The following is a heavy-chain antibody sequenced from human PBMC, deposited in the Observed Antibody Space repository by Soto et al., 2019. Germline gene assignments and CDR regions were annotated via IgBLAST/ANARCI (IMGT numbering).Heavy chain of an antibody. Sequence: GGSLRLSCAASGFTFSSYAMSWVRQAPGKGLEWVSAISGSGGSTYYADSVKGRFTISRDNSKNTLYLQMNSLRAEDTAVYYCAKSLNRYSSSWYWYFDLWGRGTLVTVSS. D-gene: IGHD6-13*01. CDR3: AKSLNRYSSSWYWYFDL. J-gene: IGHJ2*01. V-gene: IGHV3-23*01. CDR2: ISGSGGST. CDR1: GFTFSSYA.